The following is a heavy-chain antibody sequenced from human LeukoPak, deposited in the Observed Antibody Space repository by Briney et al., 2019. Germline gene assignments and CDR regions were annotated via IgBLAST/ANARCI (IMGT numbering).Heavy chain of an antibody. CDR2: IKGDGIST. D-gene: IGHD3-3*01. J-gene: IGHJ4*02. V-gene: IGHV3-74*01. CDR1: GFDFSSNW. CDR3: AKDHYWSIDY. Sequence: PGRSLRLSCAASGFDFSSNWMHWVRHAPGQGLVWVSRIKGDGISTNYADSVKGRFTISRDIAKNTLCLQMNSLRAEDTGVYYCAKDHYWSIDYWGRGTLVTVSS.